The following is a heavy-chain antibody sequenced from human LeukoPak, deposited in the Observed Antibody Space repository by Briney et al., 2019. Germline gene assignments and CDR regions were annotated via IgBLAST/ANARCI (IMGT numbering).Heavy chain of an antibody. CDR1: GCTFTSYY. CDR3: ARDRAAAYFDY. D-gene: IGHD6-13*01. V-gene: IGHV1-46*01. Sequence: ASVKVSCKASGCTFTSYYMHWVRQAPGQGLEWMGIINPSGGSTSYAQKFQGRVTMTRDTSTSTVYMELSSLRSEDTAVYYCARDRAAAYFDYWGQGTLVTVSS. J-gene: IGHJ4*02. CDR2: INPSGGST.